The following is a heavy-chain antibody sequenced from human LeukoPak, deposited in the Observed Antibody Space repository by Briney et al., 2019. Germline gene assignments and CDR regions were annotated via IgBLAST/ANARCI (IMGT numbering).Heavy chain of an antibody. D-gene: IGHD3-22*01. CDR2: INAGNGNT. CDR3: ARGGYYYDSSGYSDAFDI. CDR1: GYTFTSYA. J-gene: IGHJ3*02. V-gene: IGHV1-3*03. Sequence: ASVKVSCKASGYTFTSYAMHWVRQAPGQRLEWMGWINAGNGNTKYSQEFQGRVTITRDTSASTAYMELSSLRPEDMAVYYCARGGYYYDSSGYSDAFDIWGQGTMVTVSS.